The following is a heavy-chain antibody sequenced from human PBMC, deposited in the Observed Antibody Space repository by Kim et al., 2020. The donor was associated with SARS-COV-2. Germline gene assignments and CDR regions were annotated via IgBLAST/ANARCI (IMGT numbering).Heavy chain of an antibody. Sequence: SETLSLTCTVSGGSISSYYWSWIRQPPGKGLEWIGYIYYSGNTNYNPSLKSRVTISVDTSKTHFSLKLSPVTAADTAVYYCASSGPRGFDYWGQGTLVTVSS. CDR1: GGSISSYY. CDR3: ASSGPRGFDY. CDR2: IYYSGNT. J-gene: IGHJ4*02. D-gene: IGHD5-12*01. V-gene: IGHV4-59*01.